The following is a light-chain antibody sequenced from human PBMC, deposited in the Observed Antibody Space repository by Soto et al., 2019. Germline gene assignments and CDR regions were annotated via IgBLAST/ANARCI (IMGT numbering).Light chain of an antibody. Sequence: ELVLTQSPATLSLSPGARATLSCRASQSVSSYLAWYQQKPGQAPSPLIYDASHRATGIPVRFSGSGSESYFPLTISSLEPEYSAVYYCQQRSYPITFGQGTRLEIK. CDR3: QQRSYPIT. V-gene: IGKV3-11*01. J-gene: IGKJ5*01. CDR1: QSVSSY. CDR2: DAS.